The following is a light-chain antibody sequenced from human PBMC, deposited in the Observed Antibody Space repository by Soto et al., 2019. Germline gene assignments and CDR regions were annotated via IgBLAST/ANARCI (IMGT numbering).Light chain of an antibody. CDR3: QQYNDNWT. CDR2: KAS. Sequence: DIQMTQSPSTLSASVGDRVTITCRASQSISSWLAWYQQKPGHAPKRLIYKASTLQSGVPSRFSSSGSGTEFAIAISSLQPDDSATYYCQQYNDNWTFGQGTKVEIK. J-gene: IGKJ1*01. V-gene: IGKV1-5*03. CDR1: QSISSW.